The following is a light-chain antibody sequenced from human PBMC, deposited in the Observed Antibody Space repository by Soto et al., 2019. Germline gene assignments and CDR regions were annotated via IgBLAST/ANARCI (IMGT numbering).Light chain of an antibody. CDR1: QSVSSY. CDR3: QQRSNWPFWT. Sequence: EIVLTQSPATLSLSPGERATLSCRASQSVSSYLAWYQQKPGQAPRLLIYDASNRATGIPARFSGSGSGTDFTLTISRLEPEDFAVYYCQQRSNWPFWTFGQGTKVEIK. V-gene: IGKV3-11*01. J-gene: IGKJ1*01. CDR2: DAS.